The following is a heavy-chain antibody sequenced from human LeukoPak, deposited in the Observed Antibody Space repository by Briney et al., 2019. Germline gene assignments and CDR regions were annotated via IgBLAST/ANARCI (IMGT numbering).Heavy chain of an antibody. CDR1: GYSFTSYW. Sequence: GESLKISCKGSGYSFTSYWIGWVRQMPGKGLEWMGIIYPGDSDTRYSPSFQGQVTVSADKSISTAYLQWNSLKASDTAMYYCATSRGYYCGGDCYTFDYWGQGTLVTVSS. CDR2: IYPGDSDT. CDR3: ATSRGYYCGGDCYTFDY. J-gene: IGHJ4*02. V-gene: IGHV5-51*01. D-gene: IGHD2-21*02.